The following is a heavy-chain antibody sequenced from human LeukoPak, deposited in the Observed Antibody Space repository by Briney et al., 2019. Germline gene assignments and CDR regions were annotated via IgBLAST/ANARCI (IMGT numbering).Heavy chain of an antibody. V-gene: IGHV3-30*04. Sequence: GGSLRLSCAASGFTFRSYAMHWVRQAPGKGLEWEAVTSCDGSYKYYADSVKGRFTISRDNSKNTLYLQMNSLRLEDTAVYYCARGGSGSGWSMGTNLGYYGMDVWGQGTTVTVSS. CDR1: GFTFRSYA. J-gene: IGHJ6*02. CDR3: ARGGSGSGWSMGTNLGYYGMDV. D-gene: IGHD6-19*01. CDR2: TSCDGSYK.